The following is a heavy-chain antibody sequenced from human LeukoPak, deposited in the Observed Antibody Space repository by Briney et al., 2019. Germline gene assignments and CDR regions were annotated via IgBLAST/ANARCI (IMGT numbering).Heavy chain of an antibody. V-gene: IGHV3-23*01. D-gene: IGHD6-19*01. CDR3: AKVRAPSGWFNSDY. J-gene: IGHJ4*02. CDR2: ISGSGDST. CDR1: GFSFSTQR. Sequence: PGGSLRLSCAASGFSFSTQRMHWVRQAPGKGLEWVSGISGSGDSTYYADSVKGRFTISRDNSKNTLYLQMNSLRVEDTAAYYCAKVRAPSGWFNSDYWGQGTLVTVSS.